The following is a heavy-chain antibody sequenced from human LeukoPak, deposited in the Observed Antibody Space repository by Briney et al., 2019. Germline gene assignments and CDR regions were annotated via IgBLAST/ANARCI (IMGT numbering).Heavy chain of an antibody. Sequence: SETLSLTCTVSGGSISSSSYYWGWIRQPPGKGLEWVGRIYYSGSTHYNSSLESRVTISVDTSKNQFSLKLSSVTAADTAVYYCARRSVYWYFDLWGRGTLVTVSS. V-gene: IGHV4-39*01. D-gene: IGHD2-8*01. CDR2: IYYSGST. J-gene: IGHJ2*01. CDR3: ARRSVYWYFDL. CDR1: GGSISSSSYY.